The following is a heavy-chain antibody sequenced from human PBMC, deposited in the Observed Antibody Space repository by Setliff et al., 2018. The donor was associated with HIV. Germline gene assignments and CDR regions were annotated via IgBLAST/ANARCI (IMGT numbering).Heavy chain of an antibody. J-gene: IGHJ4*01. V-gene: IGHV3-21*04. CDR2: ISSSSSYI. CDR3: ASSRPPDDSSGYLDH. Sequence: GGSLRLSCAASGFTFSSYSMNWVRQAPGKGLEWVSSISSSSSYIYYADSVKSRFTISRDNAKNSLNLEMNSLRAEDTAIYYCASSRPPDDSSGYLDHWGQGTLVTVSS. CDR1: GFTFSSYS. D-gene: IGHD3-22*01.